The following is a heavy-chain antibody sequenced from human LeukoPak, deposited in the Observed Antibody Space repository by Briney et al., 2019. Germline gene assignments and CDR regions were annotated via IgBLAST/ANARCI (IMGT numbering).Heavy chain of an antibody. D-gene: IGHD3-22*01. CDR3: MRDSDRRSDY. CDR1: GFILSSYW. J-gene: IGHJ4*02. V-gene: IGHV3-7*05. CDR2: INQGGSTK. Sequence: GGSLRLSCAPSGFILSSYWMSWVRQAPGIGLQWMASINQGGSTKYYVDAVKGRFLNSRDRATNSLFQQMNSLRAHDRALYYCMRDSDRRSDYWGQGTLVTVSS.